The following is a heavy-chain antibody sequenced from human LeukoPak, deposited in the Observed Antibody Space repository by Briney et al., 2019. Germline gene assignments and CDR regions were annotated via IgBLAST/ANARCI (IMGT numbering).Heavy chain of an antibody. J-gene: IGHJ4*02. CDR1: GYTFTGYY. D-gene: IGHD3-9*01. V-gene: IGHV1-2*06. CDR3: ARVFNDILTGYDY. Sequence: GSVKVSCKASGYTFTGYYMHWVRQAPGQGLEWMGRINPNSGGTNYAQKFQGRVTMTRDTSISTAYMELSRLRSDDTAVYYCARVFNDILTGYDYWGQGTLVTVSS. CDR2: INPNSGGT.